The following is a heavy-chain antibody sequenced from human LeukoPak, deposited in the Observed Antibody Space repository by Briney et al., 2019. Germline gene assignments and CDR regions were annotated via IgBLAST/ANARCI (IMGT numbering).Heavy chain of an antibody. CDR2: INPNSGGT. J-gene: IGHJ5*02. Sequence: ASVKVSCKASGYTFTGYYMHWVRQAPGQGLEWMGWINPNSGGTNYAQKFQGRVTMTRDTSISTAYMELSRLRSDDTAVYYCARPYWGDTKWELPPNWFDPWGQGTLVTVSS. CDR3: ARPYWGDTKWELPPNWFDP. D-gene: IGHD1-26*01. CDR1: GYTFTGYY. V-gene: IGHV1-2*02.